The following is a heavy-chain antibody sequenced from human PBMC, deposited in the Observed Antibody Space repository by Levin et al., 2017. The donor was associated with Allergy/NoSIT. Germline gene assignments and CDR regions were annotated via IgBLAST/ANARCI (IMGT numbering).Heavy chain of an antibody. CDR3: VRDWGFDY. V-gene: IGHV3-64D*06. D-gene: IGHD3-16*01. J-gene: IGHJ4*02. CDR2: ITNNGGST. Sequence: GGSLRLSCSASGFIFSNYGMRWFPQSPGKGLETVSTITNNGGSTYYADSVKGRFTISRDNSKNTLYLQMSSLRPEDTAVYYCVRDWGFDYWGQGTLVTVSS. CDR1: GFIFSNYG.